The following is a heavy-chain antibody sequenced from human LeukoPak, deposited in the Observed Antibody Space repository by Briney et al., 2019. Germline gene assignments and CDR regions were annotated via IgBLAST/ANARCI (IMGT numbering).Heavy chain of an antibody. CDR1: GYSISSGYY. J-gene: IGHJ4*02. Sequence: SETLSLXCTVSGYSISSGYYWGWIRQPPGKGLEWIGSIYHSGSTYYNPSLKSRVTISVDTSKNQFSLKLSSVTAADTAVYYCARGGSSSWYSGSSYYFDYWGPGTLVTVSS. V-gene: IGHV4-38-2*02. D-gene: IGHD6-13*01. CDR2: IYHSGST. CDR3: ARGGSSSWYSGSSYYFDY.